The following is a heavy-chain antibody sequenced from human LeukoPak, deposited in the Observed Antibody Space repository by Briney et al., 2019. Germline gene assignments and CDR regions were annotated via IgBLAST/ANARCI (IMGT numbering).Heavy chain of an antibody. J-gene: IGHJ4*02. CDR2: ISGSGDST. V-gene: IGHV3-23*01. CDR3: AKDGIVGATRDYFDY. D-gene: IGHD1-26*01. Sequence: GASLRLSCAASGFTFSIYAMSWVRQAPGKGRGCVSAISGSGDSTYYADSVKGRFTISRDNSKNTLYLQMNSLRAEDTAVYYCAKDGIVGATRDYFDYWGQGTLVTVSS. CDR1: GFTFSIYA.